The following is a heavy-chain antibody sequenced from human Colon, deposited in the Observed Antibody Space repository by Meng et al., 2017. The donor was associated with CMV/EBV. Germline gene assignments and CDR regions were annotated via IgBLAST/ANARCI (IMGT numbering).Heavy chain of an antibody. Sequence: GGSLRLSCAASGLIFGNYAMSWVRQAPGKGLEWVSSISSSSTHIYYADSVRGRFTISRDNAKNSLYLQMNSLRAEDTAVYYCARGSTGFYYGMDVWGQGTTVTVSS. D-gene: IGHD2-2*01. J-gene: IGHJ6*02. CDR3: ARGSTGFYYGMDV. V-gene: IGHV3-21*01. CDR2: ISSSSTHI. CDR1: GLIFGNYA.